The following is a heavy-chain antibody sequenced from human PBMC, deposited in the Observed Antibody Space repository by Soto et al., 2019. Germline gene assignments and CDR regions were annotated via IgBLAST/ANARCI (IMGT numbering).Heavy chain of an antibody. CDR3: ARGIAPLSVYYFDY. V-gene: IGHV3-30*04. Sequence: QVQLVESGGGVVQPGRSLRLSCAASGFTFSSYAMHWVRQAPGKGLEWVAVISYDGKVKYYADSVKGRFTFSRDNSKNTLSLQLNSLRADDTAVYYCARGIAPLSVYYFDYWGQGTLVTVSS. CDR2: ISYDGKVK. J-gene: IGHJ4*02. D-gene: IGHD6-13*01. CDR1: GFTFSSYA.